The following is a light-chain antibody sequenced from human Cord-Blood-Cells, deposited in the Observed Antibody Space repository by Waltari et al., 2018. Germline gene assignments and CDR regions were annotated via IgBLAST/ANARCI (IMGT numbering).Light chain of an antibody. CDR2: DVS. V-gene: IGLV2-14*01. Sequence: QSALTQPASVSASPGQSSTISCTGTSSDVGGYNYFSCYQPHPGKAPKLMIYDVSNRPSGVSTRFSGSKSGNTASLTISGLQAEDEADYYCSSYTSSSTLVVFGGGTKLTVL. CDR1: SSDVGGYNY. J-gene: IGLJ2*01. CDR3: SSYTSSSTLVV.